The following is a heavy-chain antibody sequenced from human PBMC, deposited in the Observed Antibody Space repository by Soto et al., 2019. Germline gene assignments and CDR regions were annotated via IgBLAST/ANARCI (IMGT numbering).Heavy chain of an antibody. Sequence: QVQLVQSGAEVKKPGSSVKVSCKASGGTFSSYTISWVRQAPGQGLEWMGMIIPILGIANYAQKFQGRVTITEDKSTSSAYMELSSLRYEVTSVYYCAREPGYCSGGSCYPRGAFAIWGPGTMVTVSS. CDR2: IIPILGIA. CDR3: AREPGYCSGGSCYPRGAFAI. J-gene: IGHJ3*02. CDR1: GGTFSSYT. V-gene: IGHV1-69*08. D-gene: IGHD2-15*01.